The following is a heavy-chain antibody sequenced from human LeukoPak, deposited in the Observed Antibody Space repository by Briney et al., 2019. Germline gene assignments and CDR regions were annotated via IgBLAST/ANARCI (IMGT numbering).Heavy chain of an antibody. CDR1: GFTFSSYS. J-gene: IGHJ4*02. CDR2: ITSTSNYI. Sequence: KSGGSLRLSCAASGFTFSSYSMNWVRQAPGKGLEWVAAITSTSNYIRYADSVQGRFTISRDNAKNSLYLQMNSLRAEDTAVYYCARGSAAAYDYWGQGTPVTVSS. V-gene: IGHV3-21*01. D-gene: IGHD6-13*01. CDR3: ARGSAAAYDY.